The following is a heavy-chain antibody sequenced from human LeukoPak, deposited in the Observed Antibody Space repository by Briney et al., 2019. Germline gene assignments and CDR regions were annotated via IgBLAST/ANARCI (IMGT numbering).Heavy chain of an antibody. CDR3: ARGSCSSTSCFMDV. D-gene: IGHD2-2*01. V-gene: IGHV1-3*01. CDR2: INAGKGNT. J-gene: IGHJ6*02. CDR1: EHTFSSYS. Sequence: ASVKVSCKASEHTFSSYSIHWVRQAPGQRLEWMGWINAGKGNTKYSQKLQGRVTITGDTSASTAYMELSSLRSEDTAVYYCARGSCSSTSCFMDVWGQGTTVTVSS.